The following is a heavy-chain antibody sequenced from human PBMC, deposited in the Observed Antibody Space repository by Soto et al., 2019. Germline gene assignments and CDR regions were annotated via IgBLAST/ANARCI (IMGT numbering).Heavy chain of an antibody. CDR3: ARGSLTGTTDH. CDR1: EYCSDRGSY. D-gene: IGHD1-7*01. Sequence: CAVSEYCSDRGSYWGGVRHPPGKGLEWTGSIYHSGSTYYNPSLKSRVAISVDTSKNQFSLKLSSVTAADTAVYYCARGSLTGTTDHWGQRPLVT. V-gene: IGHV4-38-2*01. J-gene: IGHJ4*02. CDR2: IYHSGST.